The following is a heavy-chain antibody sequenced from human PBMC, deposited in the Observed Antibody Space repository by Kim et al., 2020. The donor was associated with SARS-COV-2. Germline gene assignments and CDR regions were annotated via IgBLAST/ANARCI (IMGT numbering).Heavy chain of an antibody. J-gene: IGHJ4*02. D-gene: IGHD2-15*01. V-gene: IGHV1-18*01. CDR3: ARDPHSIVVVVAATDFFDY. CDR2: ISAYNGNT. CDR1: GYTFTSYG. Sequence: ASVKVSCKASGYTFTSYGISWVRQAPGQVLEWMGWISAYNGNTNYAQKLQGRVTMTTDTSTSTAYMELRSLRSDDTAVYYCARDPHSIVVVVAATDFFDYWGQGTLVTVSS.